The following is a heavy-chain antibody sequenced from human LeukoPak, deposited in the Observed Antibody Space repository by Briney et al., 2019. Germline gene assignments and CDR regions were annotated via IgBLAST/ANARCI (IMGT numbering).Heavy chain of an antibody. D-gene: IGHD3-10*01. CDR1: GNTFSNEY. J-gene: IGHJ4*02. CDR2: INISGGDT. CDR3: ARDLPTGYGSMVH. V-gene: IGHV1-46*01. Sequence: ASVKVSCKTSGNTFSNEYMHWERQAPGQGLEWMGLINISGGDTDYAQSFQGRVTMTRDASTDTVYMELSSLRSEDTAVYYCARDLPTGYGSMVHWGQGTLVTVSS.